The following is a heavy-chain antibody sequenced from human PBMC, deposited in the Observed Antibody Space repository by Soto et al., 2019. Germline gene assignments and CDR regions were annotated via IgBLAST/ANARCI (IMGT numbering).Heavy chain of an antibody. J-gene: IGHJ3*02. CDR2: ISGSGGST. D-gene: IGHD1-26*01. V-gene: IGHV3-23*01. Sequence: GGSLRLSCAASGFTFSSYAMSWVRQAPGKGLEWVSAISGSGGSTYYVDSVKGRFTISRDNSKNTLYLQMNSLRAEDTAVSYCANGGGSYRPHDAFDIWGQGTMVTVSS. CDR1: GFTFSSYA. CDR3: ANGGGSYRPHDAFDI.